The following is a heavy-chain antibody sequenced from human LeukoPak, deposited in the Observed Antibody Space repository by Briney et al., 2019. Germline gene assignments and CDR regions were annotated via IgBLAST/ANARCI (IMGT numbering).Heavy chain of an antibody. CDR3: ARVYSGSPIY. J-gene: IGHJ4*02. V-gene: IGHV4-34*01. CDR1: GFTVSSNY. D-gene: IGHD1-26*01. Sequence: GSLRLSCAASGFTVSSNYMSWIRQPPGKGLEWIGEINHSGSTNYNPSLKSRVTISVDTSKNQFSLKLSSVTAADTAVYYCARVYSGSPIYWGQGTLVTVSS. CDR2: INHSGST.